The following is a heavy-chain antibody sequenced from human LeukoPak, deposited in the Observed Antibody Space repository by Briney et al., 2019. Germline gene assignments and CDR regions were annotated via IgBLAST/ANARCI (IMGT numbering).Heavy chain of an antibody. D-gene: IGHD3-16*02. V-gene: IGHV3-30*18. CDR1: GFTFSAYG. Sequence: GGSLRLSCAASGFTFSAYGMHWVRQAPGKGLEWVAVISYDGSNKYYVDSVQGRFTISRDNSKNTLYLQMSSLRAEDTAMYYCAKDRLGELSFRDYWGQGTLVTVSS. CDR3: AKDRLGELSFRDY. J-gene: IGHJ4*02. CDR2: ISYDGSNK.